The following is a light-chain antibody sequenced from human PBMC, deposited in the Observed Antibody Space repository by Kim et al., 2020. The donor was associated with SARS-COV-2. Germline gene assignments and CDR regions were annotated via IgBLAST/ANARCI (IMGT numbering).Light chain of an antibody. J-gene: IGKJ4*01. CDR1: QTFSSN. CDR3: QHYYDWPLT. Sequence: VSPGKRAPPPCRAGQTFSSNLAWYQQKPGQAPRLLIYGASIRATGIPARFSGSGSGTEFTLTISSLQSEDFAVYYCQHYYDWPLTFGGGTKVDIK. V-gene: IGKV3D-15*01. CDR2: GAS.